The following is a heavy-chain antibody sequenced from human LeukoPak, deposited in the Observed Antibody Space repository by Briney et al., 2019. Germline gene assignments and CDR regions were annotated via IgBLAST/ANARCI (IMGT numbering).Heavy chain of an antibody. CDR1: GFTVSSNY. CDR2: IYSGGST. Sequence: GGSLRLSCAASGFTVSSNYMSWVRQAPGKGLEWVSVIYSGGSTYYADSVKGRFTISRDNSKNTLYLQMNSLRAEDTAVYYCAREKAGTHFDYWGQGTLVTVSS. CDR3: AREKAGTHFDY. J-gene: IGHJ4*02. D-gene: IGHD6-19*01. V-gene: IGHV3-66*01.